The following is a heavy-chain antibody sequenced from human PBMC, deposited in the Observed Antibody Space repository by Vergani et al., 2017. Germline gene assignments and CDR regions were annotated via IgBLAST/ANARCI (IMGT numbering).Heavy chain of an antibody. CDR3: ARDRLTGVVDY. J-gene: IGHJ4*02. CDR1: GGSISSYY. CDR2: IYYSGST. Sequence: QVQLQESGPGLVKPSETLSLTCTVSGGSISSYYWSWIRQPPGKGLEWIGYIYYSGSTNYNPSLKSRVTISVDTSKNQFSLKLSSVTAADTAVDYCARDRLTGVVDYWGQGTLVTVSS. V-gene: IGHV4-59*01. D-gene: IGHD7-27*01.